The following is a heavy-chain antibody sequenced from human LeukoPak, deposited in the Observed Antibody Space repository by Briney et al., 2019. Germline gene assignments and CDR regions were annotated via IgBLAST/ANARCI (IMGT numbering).Heavy chain of an antibody. CDR1: GFTVSGNY. V-gene: IGHV3-53*01. D-gene: IGHD4-23*01. CDR2: IYSGGTT. Sequence: GGSLRLSCAASGFTVSGNYMSWVCQAPGKGLEWVSLIYSGGTTYYADSVKGRFTISRDNSKNTLYLQMNSLRAEDTAVYYCARRAGGYSHPYDYWGQGILVTVSS. CDR3: ARRAGGYSHPYDY. J-gene: IGHJ4*02.